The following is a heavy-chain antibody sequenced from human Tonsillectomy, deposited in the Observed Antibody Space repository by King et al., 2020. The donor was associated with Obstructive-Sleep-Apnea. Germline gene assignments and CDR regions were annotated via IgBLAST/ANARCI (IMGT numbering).Heavy chain of an antibody. Sequence: VQLVESGGVVVQPGGSLRLSCAASGFTFDDYTMHWVRQAPGKGLEWVSLITWDGRRTHFADSVKGRFTISRDNSKNSLYLQMNSLRTEDTALYYCVKGSFVSGQKIDYWGQGTLVTVSS. J-gene: IGHJ4*02. CDR3: VKGSFVSGQKIDY. D-gene: IGHD2-15*01. V-gene: IGHV3-43*01. CDR1: GFTFDDYT. CDR2: ITWDGRRT.